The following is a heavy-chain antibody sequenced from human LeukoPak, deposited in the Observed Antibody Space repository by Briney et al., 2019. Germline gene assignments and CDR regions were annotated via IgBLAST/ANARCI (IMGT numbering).Heavy chain of an antibody. V-gene: IGHV4-59*12. D-gene: IGHD3-22*01. J-gene: IGHJ4*02. CDR2: IYYSGST. CDR1: GGSISNYY. CDR3: ARRGRRYYYDSSGPRY. Sequence: SETLSLTCTVSGGSISNYYWSWIRQPPGKGLEWIGYIYYSGSTNYNPSLKSRVTISVDTSKNQFSLKLSSVTAADTAVYYCARRGRRYYYDSSGPRYWGQGTLVTVSS.